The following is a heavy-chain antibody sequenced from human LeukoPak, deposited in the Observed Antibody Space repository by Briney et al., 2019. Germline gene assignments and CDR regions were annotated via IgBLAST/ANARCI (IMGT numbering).Heavy chain of an antibody. CDR1: GYTLTELS. CDR3: ARGGGGSRRGFDY. D-gene: IGHD1-26*01. Sequence: ASVKVSCKVSGYTLTELSMHWVRQAPGKGLEWMGGFDPEDGETIYAQKFQGRVTMTTDTSTSTAYMELRSLRSDDTAVYYCARGGGGSRRGFDYWGQGTLVTVSS. V-gene: IGHV1-24*01. J-gene: IGHJ4*02. CDR2: FDPEDGET.